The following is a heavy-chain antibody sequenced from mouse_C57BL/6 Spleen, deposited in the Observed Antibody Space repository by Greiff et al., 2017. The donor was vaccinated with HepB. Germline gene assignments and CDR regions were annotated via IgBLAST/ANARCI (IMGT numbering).Heavy chain of an antibody. V-gene: IGHV6-6*01. CDR2: IRNKANNHAT. J-gene: IGHJ1*03. Sequence: EVKLMESGGGLVQPGGSMKLSCAASGFTFSDAWMDWVRQSPETGLEWVAEIRNKANNHATYDAESVKGRFTISRDDSKSSVYLQMNSLRAEDTVSYYCTRDYYGSHWYFDVWGTGTTVTVSS. D-gene: IGHD1-1*01. CDR1: GFTFSDAW. CDR3: TRDYYGSHWYFDV.